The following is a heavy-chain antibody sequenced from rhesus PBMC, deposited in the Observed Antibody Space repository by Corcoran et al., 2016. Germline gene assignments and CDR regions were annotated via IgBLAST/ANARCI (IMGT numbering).Heavy chain of an antibody. D-gene: IGHD3-3*01. CDR3: AREPASYNFWSGYYGLDS. V-gene: IGHV4-173*01. J-gene: IGHJ6*01. CDR1: GGSISSNY. Sequence: QLQLQESGPGLVKPSETLSLTCAVSGGSISSNYWSWIRQPPGKGLEWIGRISGSGGSTDYNPSLKSRVTISTDTSKNQFSLKLSSVTAADTAVYYCAREPASYNFWSGYYGLDSWGQGVVVTVSS. CDR2: ISGSGGST.